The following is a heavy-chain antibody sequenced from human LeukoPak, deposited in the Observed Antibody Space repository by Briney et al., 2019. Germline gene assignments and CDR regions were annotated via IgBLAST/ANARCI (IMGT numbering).Heavy chain of an antibody. CDR3: ARESIFGVIRYGMDV. Sequence: SETLSLTCAVSGGSISSSNWWSWVRKPPGKGLEWIGEIYHSGSTNYNPSLKSRVTISVDKSKNQFSLKLSSVTAADTAVYYCARESIFGVIRYGMDVWGQGTTVTVSS. V-gene: IGHV4-4*02. D-gene: IGHD3-3*01. J-gene: IGHJ6*02. CDR1: GGSISSSNW. CDR2: IYHSGST.